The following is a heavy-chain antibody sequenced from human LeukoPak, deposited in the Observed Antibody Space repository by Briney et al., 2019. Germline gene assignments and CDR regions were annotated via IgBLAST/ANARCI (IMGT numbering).Heavy chain of an antibody. CDR3: AKWVSSSSGSYYYFDY. J-gene: IGHJ4*02. CDR1: GFTFSSYA. D-gene: IGHD3-10*01. V-gene: IGHV3-23*01. CDR2: ISGSGGST. Sequence: SGGSLRLSCAASGFTFSSYAMSWVRQAPGKGLEWVSAISGSGGSTYYADSVKGRFTISRDNSKNTLYLQMNSLRAEGTAVYYCAKWVSSSSGSYYYFDYWGQGTLVTVSS.